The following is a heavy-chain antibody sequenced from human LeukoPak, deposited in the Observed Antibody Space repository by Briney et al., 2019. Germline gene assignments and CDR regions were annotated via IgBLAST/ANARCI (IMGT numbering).Heavy chain of an antibody. CDR3: ARDRGAGPFDY. CDR1: GGSFSGYY. J-gene: IGHJ4*02. D-gene: IGHD3-10*01. V-gene: IGHV4-34*01. CDR2: INHSGST. Sequence: SETLPLTCAVYGGSFSGYYWSWIRQPPGKGLEWIGEINHSGSTNYNPSLKSRVTISVDTSKNQFSLKLSSVTAADTAVYYCARDRGAGPFDYWGQGTLVTVSS.